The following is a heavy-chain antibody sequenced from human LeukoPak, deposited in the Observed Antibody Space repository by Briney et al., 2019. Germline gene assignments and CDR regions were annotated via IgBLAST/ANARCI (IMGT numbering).Heavy chain of an antibody. J-gene: IGHJ5*02. D-gene: IGHD6-13*01. CDR3: VRGLVAAGSAKGGFDP. CDR1: GYTFTSYA. V-gene: IGHV7-4-1*02. Sequence: ASVKVSCKASGYTFTSYAMNWVRQAPGQGLEWMGWINTNTGNPTYAQGFTGRFVFSLDTSVSTAYLQISSLKAEDTAVYYCVRGLVAAGSAKGGFDPWGQGTLVTVSS. CDR2: INTNTGNP.